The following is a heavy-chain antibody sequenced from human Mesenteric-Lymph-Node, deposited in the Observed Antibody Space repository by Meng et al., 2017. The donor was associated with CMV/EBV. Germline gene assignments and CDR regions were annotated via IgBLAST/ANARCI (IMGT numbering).Heavy chain of an antibody. V-gene: IGHV4-59*12. CDR1: GGSISSYY. Sequence: SETLSLTCTVSGGSISSYYWSWIRHPPGKGLEWIGYIYYSGSTNYNPSLKSRVTISVDTSKNQFSLKLSSVTAADTAMYYCARVGTGYYGSGSYLYYFDYWGQGTLVTVSS. D-gene: IGHD3-10*01. J-gene: IGHJ4*02. CDR3: ARVGTGYYGSGSYLYYFDY. CDR2: IYYSGST.